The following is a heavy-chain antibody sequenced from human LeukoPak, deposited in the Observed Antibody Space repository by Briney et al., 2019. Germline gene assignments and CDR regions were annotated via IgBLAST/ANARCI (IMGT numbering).Heavy chain of an antibody. CDR3: AKDPSMTTVTHFQH. CDR1: GFTFSDYY. D-gene: IGHD4-17*01. CDR2: ISSSGSTI. Sequence: GGSLRLSCAASGFTFSDYYMSWIRQAPGKGLEWVSYISSSGSTIYYADSVKGRFTISRDNAKNSLYLQMNSLRAEDTAVYYCAKDPSMTTVTHFQHWGQGTLVTVSS. V-gene: IGHV3-11*01. J-gene: IGHJ1*01.